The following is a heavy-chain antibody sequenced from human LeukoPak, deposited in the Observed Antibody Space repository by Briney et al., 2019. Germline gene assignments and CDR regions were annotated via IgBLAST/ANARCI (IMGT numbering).Heavy chain of an antibody. D-gene: IGHD3-3*01. J-gene: IGHJ4*02. Sequence: ASVKVSCKASGYTFTGYYMHWVRQAPGQGLEWMGWINPNSGGTNYAQKFQGRVTMTRDTSTSTVYMELSSLRSDDTAIYYCAITTLIGSGWSGYSLDYWGQGTLVTVSS. CDR1: GYTFTGYY. CDR2: INPNSGGT. CDR3: AITTLIGSGWSGYSLDY. V-gene: IGHV1-2*02.